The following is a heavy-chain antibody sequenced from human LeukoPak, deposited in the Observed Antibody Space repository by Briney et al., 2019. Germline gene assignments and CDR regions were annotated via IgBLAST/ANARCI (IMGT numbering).Heavy chain of an antibody. CDR1: GYSFTSYW. D-gene: IGHD6-19*01. V-gene: IGHV5-51*01. J-gene: IGHJ6*02. CDR2: IYPGDSDT. CDR3: ARSTYSSGWYRSRYYYGMDV. Sequence: GESLKISCKGSGYSFTSYWIGWVRQMPGKGLEWMGIIYPGDSDTRYSPSFQGQVTISADKSISTAYLQRSSLKASDTAMYYCARSTYSSGWYRSRYYYGMDVWGQGTTVTVSS.